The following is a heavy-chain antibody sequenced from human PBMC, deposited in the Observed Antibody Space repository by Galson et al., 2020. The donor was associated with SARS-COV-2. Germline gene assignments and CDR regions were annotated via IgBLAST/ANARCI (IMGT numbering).Heavy chain of an antibody. CDR3: ARDPSGDLILDY. J-gene: IGHJ4*02. D-gene: IGHD4-17*01. CDR1: GFTVSSHY. V-gene: IGHV3-66*01. CDR2: MYRGGSA. Sequence: GGSLRLSCAASGFTVSSHYMTWVRPAPGKGLEWVSVMYRGGSAYYAESVKGRFTISRDNFRNMLYLQMNSLRVEDTAVYYCARDPSGDLILDYRGQGTLVTVSS.